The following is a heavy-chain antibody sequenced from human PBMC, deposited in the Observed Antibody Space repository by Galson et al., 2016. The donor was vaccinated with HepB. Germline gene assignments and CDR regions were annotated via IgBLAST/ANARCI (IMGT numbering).Heavy chain of an antibody. CDR3: ATMGSSPGGSGS. Sequence: ETLSLTCTVSGGSISSSSYYWGWIRQPPGKGLEWIGSICYSGNTYYNPSLKSRVTISGDTSKNQFSLKLSSVTAADTSVYYCATMGSSPGGSGSWGQGTLVTVSS. CDR2: ICYSGNT. CDR1: GGSISSSSYY. J-gene: IGHJ4*02. D-gene: IGHD6-13*01. V-gene: IGHV4-39*01.